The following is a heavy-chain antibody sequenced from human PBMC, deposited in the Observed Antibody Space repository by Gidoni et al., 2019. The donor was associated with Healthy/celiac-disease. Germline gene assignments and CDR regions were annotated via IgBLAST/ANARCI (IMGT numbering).Heavy chain of an antibody. Sequence: QVQLVESGGGVVQPGRSLRLSCAASGFTFSSYAMHWVRQAPGKGLEWVAVISYDGSNKYYADSVKGRFTISRDNSKNTLYLQMNSLRAEDTAVYYCAREVRWTMIVPGLVDYWGQGTLVTVSS. D-gene: IGHD3-22*01. CDR3: AREVRWTMIVPGLVDY. J-gene: IGHJ4*02. CDR2: ISYDGSNK. CDR1: GFTFSSYA. V-gene: IGHV3-30-3*01.